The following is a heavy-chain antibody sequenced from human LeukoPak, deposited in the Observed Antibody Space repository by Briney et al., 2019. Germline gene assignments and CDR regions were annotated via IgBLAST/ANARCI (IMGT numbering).Heavy chain of an antibody. Sequence: GGSLRLSCVASGFSFKTYEMNWVRQAPGKGLEWISYISVGGSDEDYADSVKGRFPISRDNAKNSVFLQMNSLRVEDTAVHYCARDVGFNNGWPAWGQGTLVTVSS. CDR2: ISVGGSDE. D-gene: IGHD6-19*01. CDR3: ARDVGFNNGWPA. CDR1: GFSFKTYE. V-gene: IGHV3-48*03. J-gene: IGHJ5*02.